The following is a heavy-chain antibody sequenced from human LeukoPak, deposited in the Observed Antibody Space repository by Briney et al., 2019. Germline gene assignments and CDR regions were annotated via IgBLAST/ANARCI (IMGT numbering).Heavy chain of an antibody. J-gene: IGHJ4*02. CDR3: ASENPYYYDSSGYYSHYYFDY. CDR1: GGTFSSYA. Sequence: SVKVSCKASGGTFSSYAISWVRQAPGQGLEWMGRIIPIFGTANYAQKFQGRVTITTDESTSTAYMELSSLRSEDAAVYYCASENPYYYDSSGYYSHYYFDYWGQGTLVTVSS. CDR2: IIPIFGTA. D-gene: IGHD3-22*01. V-gene: IGHV1-69*05.